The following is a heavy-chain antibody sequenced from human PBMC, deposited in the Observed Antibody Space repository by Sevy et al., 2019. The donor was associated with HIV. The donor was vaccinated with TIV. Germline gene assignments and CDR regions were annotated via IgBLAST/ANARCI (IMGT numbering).Heavy chain of an antibody. Sequence: GGSLRLSCAASGFTFSSYGMHWVRQAPGNGLEWVAVIWYDGSNKYYADSVKGRFTISRDNSKNTLYLQMNSLRAEDTAVYYCARDFKPIVGATGDAFDISGQGTMVTVSS. CDR3: ARDFKPIVGATGDAFDI. CDR1: GFTFSSYG. J-gene: IGHJ3*02. V-gene: IGHV3-33*01. D-gene: IGHD1-26*01. CDR2: IWYDGSNK.